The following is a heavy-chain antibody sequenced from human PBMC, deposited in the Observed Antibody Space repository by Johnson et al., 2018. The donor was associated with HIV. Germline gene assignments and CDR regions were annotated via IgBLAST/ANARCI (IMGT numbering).Heavy chain of an antibody. CDR1: GFTVSSNY. V-gene: IGHV3-30*03. CDR3: ASGGRSGLYFDPNDAFDI. Sequence: VQLVESGGVAVQPGGSLRLSCAASGFTVSSNYMSWVRQAPGKGLEWVAVISYDGSNKYYADSVKGRFTISRDNSKNTLYLQMGSLRAEDMAVYYCASGGRSGLYFDPNDAFDIWGQGTMVTVSS. CDR2: ISYDGSNK. D-gene: IGHD6-19*01. J-gene: IGHJ3*02.